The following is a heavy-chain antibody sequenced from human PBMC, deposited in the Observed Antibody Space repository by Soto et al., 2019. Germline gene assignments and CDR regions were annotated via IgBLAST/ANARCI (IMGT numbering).Heavy chain of an antibody. J-gene: IGHJ3*02. D-gene: IGHD2-21*02. CDR2: IYYSGST. V-gene: IGHV4-39*01. CDR3: AARSGDYPTNAFDI. Sequence: QLQLQESGPGLVKPSETLSLTCTVSSGSISSSSYYWGWIRQPPGKGLEWIGSIYYSGSTYYNPSLKSRVTISVDTSKNQFSLKLSSVTAADTAVYYCAARSGDYPTNAFDIWGQGTMVTVSS. CDR1: SGSISSSSYY.